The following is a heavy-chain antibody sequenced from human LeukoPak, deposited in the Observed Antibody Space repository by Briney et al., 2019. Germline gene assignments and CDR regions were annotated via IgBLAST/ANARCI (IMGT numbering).Heavy chain of an antibody. CDR1: GFTFSSYA. CDR2: ISGSGGST. D-gene: IGHD3-3*01. J-gene: IGHJ4*02. V-gene: IGHV3-23*01. Sequence: GGSLRLSCAASGFTFSSYAMSWVRQAPGKGLQWVSAISGSGGSTYYADSVKGRFTISRDNSKNTLYLQMNSLRAEDTAVYYCAKGAVYGYDFWSGYSHYFDYWGQGTLVTVSS. CDR3: AKGAVYGYDFWSGYSHYFDY.